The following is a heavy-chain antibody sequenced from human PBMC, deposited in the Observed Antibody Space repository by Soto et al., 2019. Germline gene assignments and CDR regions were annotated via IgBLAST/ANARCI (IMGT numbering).Heavy chain of an antibody. V-gene: IGHV1-2*02. Sequence: AXVKVSCQASGYTFTGYYMHWVRQAPGQGREWMGWINPNSGGTNYAQKFQGRVTMTRDTSISTAYMELRRLRSDDTAVYYCARDLVIGHKYSYGIDVWGQATTVTVSS. D-gene: IGHD6-6*01. CDR3: ARDLVIGHKYSYGIDV. J-gene: IGHJ6*02. CDR1: GYTFTGYY. CDR2: INPNSGGT.